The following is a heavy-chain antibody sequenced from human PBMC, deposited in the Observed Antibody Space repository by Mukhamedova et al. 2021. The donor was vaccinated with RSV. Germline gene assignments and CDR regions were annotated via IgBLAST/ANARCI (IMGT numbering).Heavy chain of an antibody. CDR3: AKDLRIAVAGTHYYGMDV. V-gene: IGHV3-23*01. Sequence: TISRDNSKNTLYLQMNSLRAEDTAVYYCAKDLRIAVAGTHYYGMDVWGQGTTVTVSS. D-gene: IGHD6-19*01. J-gene: IGHJ6*02.